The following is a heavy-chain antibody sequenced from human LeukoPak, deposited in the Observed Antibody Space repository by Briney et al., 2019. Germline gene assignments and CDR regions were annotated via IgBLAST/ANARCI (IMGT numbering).Heavy chain of an antibody. CDR3: ASGSSDYYYYYYMDV. D-gene: IGHD2-2*01. J-gene: IGHJ6*03. CDR1: GASISLNY. Sequence: SETLSLTCTVSGASISLNYWSWIRQPPGKGLEWIGYINYIGSSHYNPSLKSRVTISVDTSKNQFSLKVSSVTAADTAVYYCASGSSDYYYYYYMDVWGKGTTVTVSS. CDR2: INYIGSS. V-gene: IGHV4-59*08.